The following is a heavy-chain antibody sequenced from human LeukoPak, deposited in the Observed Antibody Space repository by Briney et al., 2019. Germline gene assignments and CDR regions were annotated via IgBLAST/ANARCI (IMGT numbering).Heavy chain of an antibody. CDR2: IYYSGNT. CDR1: DGSISSYY. Sequence: SETLSLTCTVSDGSISSYYWIWIRQPPGKGLEWVGYIYYSGNTNYNPSLKSRVTISVDTSRNQFSLKLSSVTAADTAVYYYARVKELIVVGGEIGMDVWGQGTTVTVSS. CDR3: ARVKELIVVGGEIGMDV. V-gene: IGHV4-59*01. J-gene: IGHJ6*02. D-gene: IGHD3-22*01.